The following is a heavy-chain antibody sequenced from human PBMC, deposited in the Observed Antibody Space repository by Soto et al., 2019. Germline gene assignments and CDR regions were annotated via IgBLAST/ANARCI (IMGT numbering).Heavy chain of an antibody. CDR1: GVTFSTYA. D-gene: IGHD5-12*01. Sequence: GGSLRLSCATSGVTFSTYALNWVRQPPGKGLEWVSTISNSGRDTYYADSVKGRFTISRDSSRNTLFLQMTSLRAEDTAVYHCARYIRGHNYYMYVWGTGTTVTVSS. J-gene: IGHJ6*03. CDR3: ARYIRGHNYYMYV. CDR2: ISNSGRDT. V-gene: IGHV3-23*01.